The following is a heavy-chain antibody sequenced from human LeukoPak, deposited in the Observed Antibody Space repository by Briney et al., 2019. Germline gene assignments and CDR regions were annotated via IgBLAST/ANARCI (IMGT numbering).Heavy chain of an antibody. CDR3: ARGRRLLWFGGSFDY. CDR1: GGSFSGYY. V-gene: IGHV4-34*01. D-gene: IGHD3-10*01. J-gene: IGHJ4*02. Sequence: PSETLSLTCAVYGGSFSGYYWSWIRQHPGKGLEWIGEINHSGSTNYNPSLKSRVTISVDTSKNQFSLKLSSVTAADTAVYYCARGRRLLWFGGSFDYWGQGTLVTVSS. CDR2: INHSGST.